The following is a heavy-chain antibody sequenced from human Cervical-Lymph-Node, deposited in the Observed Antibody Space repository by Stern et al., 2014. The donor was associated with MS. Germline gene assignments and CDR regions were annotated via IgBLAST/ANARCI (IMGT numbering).Heavy chain of an antibody. CDR1: GYTFTRHG. CDR3: AKTTSFLYYYAMDV. CDR2: ISGYNGNT. D-gene: IGHD4-11*01. V-gene: IGHV1-18*04. Sequence: QVQLVQSGAEVKKPGASVKVSCKASGYTFTRHGISWGRQAPGQGLEWLGWISGYNGNTRYAQMLQGRVTMTTDTSTSTAYMDLRSLRSDDTAVYYCAKTTSFLYYYAMDVWGQGTTVTVSS. J-gene: IGHJ6*02.